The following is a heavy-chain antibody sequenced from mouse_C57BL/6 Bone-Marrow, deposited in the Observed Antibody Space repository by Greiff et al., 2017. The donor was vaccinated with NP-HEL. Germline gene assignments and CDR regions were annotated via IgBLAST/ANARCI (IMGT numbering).Heavy chain of an antibody. V-gene: IGHV1-82*01. CDR2: IYPGDGDT. CDR1: GYAFSSSW. D-gene: IGHD4-1*01. J-gene: IGHJ2*01. Sequence: VQVVESGPELVKPGASVKISCKASGYAFSSSWMNWVKQRPGKGLEWIGRIYPGDGDTNYNGKFKGKATLTADKSSSTAYMQLSSLTSEDSAVYFCARKRTGRGPFDYWGQGTTLTVSS. CDR3: ARKRTGRGPFDY.